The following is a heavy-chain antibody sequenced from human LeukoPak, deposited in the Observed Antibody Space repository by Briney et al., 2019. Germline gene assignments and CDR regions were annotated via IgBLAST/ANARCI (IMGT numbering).Heavy chain of an antibody. V-gene: IGHV4-4*09. CDR2: IYSSGSA. CDR1: GDFISSYY. J-gene: IGHJ3*02. CDR3: ARQGAVDI. Sequence: SETLSLTCTVSGDFISSYYWSWLRQPPGKGLEWIGFIYSSGSANYSPSLRSRVTISVDMSKNQFSLKLRSVTAADTAVYYCARQGAVDIWGQGTMVIVS.